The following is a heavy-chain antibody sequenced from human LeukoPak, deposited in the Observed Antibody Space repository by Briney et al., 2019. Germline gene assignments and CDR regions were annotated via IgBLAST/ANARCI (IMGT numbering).Heavy chain of an antibody. V-gene: IGHV3-21*01. CDR3: ARDGGRKEDY. CDR2: ISGSSSYI. J-gene: IGHJ4*02. Sequence: PGGSLRLSCAASGFTFSSYSMNWVRQAPGKGLEWVSSISGSSSYIYYADSVKGRFTISRDNARNSLFLQMNSLRAEDTAVYYCARDGGRKEDYWGQGTLVTVSS. CDR1: GFTFSSYS. D-gene: IGHD6-25*01.